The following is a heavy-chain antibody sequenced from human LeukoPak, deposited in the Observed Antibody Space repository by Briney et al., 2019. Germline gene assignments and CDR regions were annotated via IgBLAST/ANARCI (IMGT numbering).Heavy chain of an antibody. CDR3: ARARYSSGLFDY. CDR2: VSYSGST. D-gene: IGHD6-19*01. V-gene: IGHV4-59*01. CDR1: GGSFSGYY. Sequence: SETLSLTCAVYGGSFSGYYWSWIRQPPGKGLEWIGFVSYSGSTSYNPSLKSRVTISLDTSKNQFSLKLNSVTAADTAVYFCARARYSSGLFDYWGQGTLVTVSS. J-gene: IGHJ4*02.